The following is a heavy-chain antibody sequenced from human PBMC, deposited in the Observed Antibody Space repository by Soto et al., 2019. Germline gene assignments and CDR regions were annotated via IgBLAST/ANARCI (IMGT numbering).Heavy chain of an antibody. J-gene: IGHJ4*02. D-gene: IGHD6-19*01. CDR2: ISGSGGST. V-gene: IGHV3-23*01. CDR1: GFTVSSYA. CDR3: AKDKYRYSSGWKHPFDY. Sequence: HPGGSLRLSCAASGFTVSSYAMSWVRQAPGKGLEWVSAISGSGGSTYYADSVKGRFTISRDNSKNTLYLQMNSLRAEDTAVYYWAKDKYRYSSGWKHPFDYWGQGTLVTVSS.